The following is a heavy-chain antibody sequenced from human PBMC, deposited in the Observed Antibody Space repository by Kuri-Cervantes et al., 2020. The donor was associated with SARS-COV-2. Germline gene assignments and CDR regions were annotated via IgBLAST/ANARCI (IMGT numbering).Heavy chain of an antibody. J-gene: IGHJ4*02. CDR2: ISNEGKKI. CDR3: AKDRVGVHDF. Sequence: GESLKISCAVSGFNFSRTDMHWFRQAPGKGLEWVAFISNEGKKIKYIASGTGRFTISRDNSQDTLYLQMESLTNEDTAIYFCAKDRVGVHDFWGQGSLVTVSS. D-gene: IGHD2-21*01. V-gene: IGHV3-30*18. CDR1: GFNFSRTD.